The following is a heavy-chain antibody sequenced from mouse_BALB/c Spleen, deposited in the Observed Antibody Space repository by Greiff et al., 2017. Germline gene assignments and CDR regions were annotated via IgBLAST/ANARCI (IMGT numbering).Heavy chain of an antibody. D-gene: IGHD2-3*01. J-gene: IGHJ2*01. CDR2: ISSGGST. Sequence: EVKLVESGGGLVKPGGSLKLSCAASGFTFSSYAMSWVRQTPEKRLEWVASISSGGSTYYPDSVKGRFTISRDNARNILYLQMSSLRSEDTAMYYCARDDGYPSFDYWGQGTTLTVSS. CDR3: ARDDGYPSFDY. V-gene: IGHV5-6-5*01. CDR1: GFTFSSYA.